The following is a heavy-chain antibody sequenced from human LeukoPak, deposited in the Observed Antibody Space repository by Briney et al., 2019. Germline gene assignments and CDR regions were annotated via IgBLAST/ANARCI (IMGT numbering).Heavy chain of an antibody. J-gene: IGHJ4*02. CDR2: IYHTGET. V-gene: IGHV4-38-2*02. CDR3: ARGRFAELLFDI. D-gene: IGHD3-10*01. CDR1: GYSISSGYY. Sequence: SETLSLTCTVAGYSISSGYYWGWLRQSPGKGLEWIASIYHTGETHYHPSLKSRVSISVDTSNNQFSLRSTSATAADTAMYYCARGRFAELLFDIWGQGTLATVSS.